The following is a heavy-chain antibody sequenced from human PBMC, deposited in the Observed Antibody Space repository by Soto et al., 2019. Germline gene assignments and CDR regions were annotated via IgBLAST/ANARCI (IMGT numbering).Heavy chain of an antibody. CDR3: ARSSSGWYQVDPFDY. J-gene: IGHJ4*02. Sequence: GASVKVSCKASGYTFTGYYMHWVRQAPGQGLEWMGWINPNSGGTNYAQKFQGWVTMTRDTFISTAYMELSRLRSDDTAVYYCARSSSGWYQVDPFDYWGQGTLVTVSS. V-gene: IGHV1-2*04. CDR2: INPNSGGT. D-gene: IGHD6-19*01. CDR1: GYTFTGYY.